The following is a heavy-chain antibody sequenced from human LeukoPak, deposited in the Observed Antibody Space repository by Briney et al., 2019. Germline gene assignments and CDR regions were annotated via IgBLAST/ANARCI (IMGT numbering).Heavy chain of an antibody. CDR3: ARAGPYDSSGYYFDY. D-gene: IGHD3-22*01. Sequence: KASETLSLTCAVYGGSFSGYYWSWIRQPPGKGLEWIGEINHSGSTNYNPSLKSRVTISVDTSKNQFSLKLSSVTAADTAVYYCARAGPYDSSGYYFDYWGQGTLVTVSS. CDR2: INHSGST. V-gene: IGHV4-34*01. J-gene: IGHJ4*02. CDR1: GGSFSGYY.